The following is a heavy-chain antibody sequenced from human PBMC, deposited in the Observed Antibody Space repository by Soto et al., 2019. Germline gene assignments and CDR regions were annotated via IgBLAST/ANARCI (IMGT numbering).Heavy chain of an antibody. V-gene: IGHV3-48*02. CDR3: ARDFVYSFDY. J-gene: IGHJ4*02. CDR1: GFTFSSYS. D-gene: IGHD2-8*01. Sequence: EVQMVESGGALVQPGGSLRLSCAASGFTFSSYSMNWVRQAPGKGLEWVSYISSTSSTMYYADSVKGRFTISRDNAEKSLYLQMNSLRDEDTAVYYCARDFVYSFDYWGQGALVTVSS. CDR2: ISSTSSTM.